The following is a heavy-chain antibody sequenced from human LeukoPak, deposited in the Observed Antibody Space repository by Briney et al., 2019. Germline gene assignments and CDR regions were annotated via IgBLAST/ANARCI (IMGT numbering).Heavy chain of an antibody. CDR1: GYSFTSYW. CDR2: IYPGDSDT. CDR3: ARSATMVRGVIPWGAFDI. V-gene: IGHV5-51*01. D-gene: IGHD3-10*01. J-gene: IGHJ3*02. Sequence: GESLKISCKGSGYSFTSYWIGWVRQMPGKGLEWMGIIYPGDSDTRYSPSFQGQVTISADKSISTAYLQWSSLKASDTAMYYCARSATMVRGVIPWGAFDIWGQGTMVTVSS.